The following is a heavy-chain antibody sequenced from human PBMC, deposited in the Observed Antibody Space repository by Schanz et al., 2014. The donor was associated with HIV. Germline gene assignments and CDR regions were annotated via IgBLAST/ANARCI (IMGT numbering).Heavy chain of an antibody. CDR3: ANEEVPNDY. CDR2: IWYDGSNK. CDR1: GFTFSSYG. Sequence: QVQLVESGGGVVQPGRSLRLSCAASGFTFSSYGMHWVRQAPGKGLEWVAVIWYDGSNKYYADSVKGRFTISRDNSKNTLYLQMNSLRVEDTAVYYCANEEVPNDYWGQGTLVTVSP. J-gene: IGHJ4*02. V-gene: IGHV3-33*06.